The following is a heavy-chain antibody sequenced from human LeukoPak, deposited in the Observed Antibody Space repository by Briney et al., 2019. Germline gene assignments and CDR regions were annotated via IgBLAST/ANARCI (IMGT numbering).Heavy chain of an antibody. Sequence: GGSLRLSGAASGFTFDDYAMHWVRHAPGKGLEWVSGISWNSGSIGYADSVKGRFTISRDNAKNSLYLQMNSLRAEDTALYYCAKGGFGELLISPGFDYWGQGTLVTVSS. V-gene: IGHV3-9*01. CDR2: ISWNSGSI. J-gene: IGHJ4*02. D-gene: IGHD3-10*01. CDR1: GFTFDDYA. CDR3: AKGGFGELLISPGFDY.